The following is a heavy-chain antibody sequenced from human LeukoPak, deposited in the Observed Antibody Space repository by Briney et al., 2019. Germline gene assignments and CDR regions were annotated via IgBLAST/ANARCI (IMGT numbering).Heavy chain of an antibody. J-gene: IGHJ4*02. D-gene: IGHD5-18*01. Sequence: PGGSLRLSCAASGFTGSNNYVSWVRQAPGMGLEWVSAIHSSGATCYADSVKGRFTISRDTSKNTLYLQISSLRGEDTAIYYCAGRITGYSSGYVFWGQGTLVTVSS. CDR2: IHSSGAT. CDR1: GFTGSNNY. V-gene: IGHV3-53*01. CDR3: AGRITGYSSGYVF.